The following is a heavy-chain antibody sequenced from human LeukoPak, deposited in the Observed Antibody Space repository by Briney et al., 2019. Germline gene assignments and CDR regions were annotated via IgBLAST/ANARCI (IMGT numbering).Heavy chain of an antibody. CDR1: GFTFSSYE. CDR2: ISSSGSTV. Sequence: GGSLRLSCAASGFTFSSYEMNWVRQAPGKGLEWVSYISSSGSTVYYADSVKGRFTVSRDNAKNSLYLQTNSLRVEDTAVYYCVRDAIAVAGWFDPWGQGTLVTVSS. D-gene: IGHD6-19*01. V-gene: IGHV3-48*03. J-gene: IGHJ5*02. CDR3: VRDAIAVAGWFDP.